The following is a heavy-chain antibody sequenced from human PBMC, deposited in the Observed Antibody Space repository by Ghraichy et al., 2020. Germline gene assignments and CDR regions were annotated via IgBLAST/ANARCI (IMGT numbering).Heavy chain of an antibody. CDR3: AKVPFVRSGSYYFDY. J-gene: IGHJ4*02. CDR1: GFTFSSYA. D-gene: IGHD3-10*01. V-gene: IGHV3-23*01. CDR2: VSGRGGT. Sequence: GGSLRLSCAASGFTFSSYAMSWVRQAPGKGLEWVSSVSGRGGTSYADSVKGRFTISRDNSKNTLYLQMNSLRAEDTALYYCAKVPFVRSGSYYFDYWGQGTLVTVSS.